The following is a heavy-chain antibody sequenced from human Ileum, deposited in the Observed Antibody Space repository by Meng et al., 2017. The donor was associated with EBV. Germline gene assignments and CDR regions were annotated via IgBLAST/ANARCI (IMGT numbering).Heavy chain of an antibody. J-gene: IGHJ3*02. CDR2: MTNGGGYT. D-gene: IGHD5-18*01. CDR1: GFTFSNFA. Sequence: EVQLLEXXGGLVQPGXSLRLSXAASGFTFSNFAMSWVRQAPGKGLEWVSDMTNGGGYTYYAASVKGRFTISRDNSKNTLYLQMNSLRAEDTAVYYCAKEKGVSYERHAFDIWGQGTMVTVSS. V-gene: IGHV3-23*01. CDR3: AKEKGVSYERHAFDI.